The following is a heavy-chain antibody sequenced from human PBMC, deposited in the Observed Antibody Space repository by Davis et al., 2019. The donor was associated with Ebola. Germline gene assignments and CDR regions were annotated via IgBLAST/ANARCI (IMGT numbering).Heavy chain of an antibody. CDR2: IRSKANSYAT. CDR1: GGSFSGSA. D-gene: IGHD6-6*01. V-gene: IGHV3-73*01. CDR3: TSSSPDY. J-gene: IGHJ4*02. Sequence: PSETLSLTCAVYGGSFSGSAMHWVRQASWKGLEWVGRIRSKANSYATAYAASVKGRFTISRDDSKNTAYLQMNSLKTEDTAVYYCTSSSPDYWGQGTLVTVSS.